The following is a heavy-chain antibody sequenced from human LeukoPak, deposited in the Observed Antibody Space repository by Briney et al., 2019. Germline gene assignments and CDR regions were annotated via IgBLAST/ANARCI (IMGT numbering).Heavy chain of an antibody. CDR1: GGSISSGGYS. V-gene: IGHV4-30-2*01. Sequence: SETLSLTCAVSGGSISSGGYSWSWIRQPPGKGLEWIGYIYHSGSTNYNPSLKSRVTISVDTSKDQFSLKLSSVTAADTAVYYCSAGGGGTSFDYWGQGTLVTVSS. CDR2: IYHSGST. D-gene: IGHD1-1*01. CDR3: SAGGGGTSFDY. J-gene: IGHJ4*02.